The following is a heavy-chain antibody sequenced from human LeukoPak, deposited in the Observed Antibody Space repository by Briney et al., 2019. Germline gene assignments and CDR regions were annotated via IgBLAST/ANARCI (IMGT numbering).Heavy chain of an antibody. CDR3: AREPRSPGGRGRPFDF. CDR2: IYYSGTT. D-gene: IGHD2-15*01. CDR1: GGSISSYF. V-gene: IGHV4-59*01. Sequence: SETLSLTCTVSGGSISSYFWSWIRQPPGKGLEWIGYIYYSGTTNYNPFLKSRVTISVDTSKNQFSLRLSSVTAADTAVYYCAREPRSPGGRGRPFDFWGQGTLVTVSS. J-gene: IGHJ4*02.